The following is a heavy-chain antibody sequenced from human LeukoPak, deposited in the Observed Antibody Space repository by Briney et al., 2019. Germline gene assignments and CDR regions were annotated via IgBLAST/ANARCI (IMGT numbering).Heavy chain of an antibody. D-gene: IGHD2-15*01. CDR3: ARTYCRGGSCHFDY. CDR2: ISYSGST. J-gene: IGHJ4*02. CDR1: GGSISSYY. V-gene: IGHV4-59*08. Sequence: SETLSLTCTVSGGSISSYYWSWIRQPPGKGLEWIGYISYSGSTDSNPSLKSRVTISVDTSKSQISLKLSSVTAADTAVYYCARTYCRGGSCHFDYWGQGTLVTVSS.